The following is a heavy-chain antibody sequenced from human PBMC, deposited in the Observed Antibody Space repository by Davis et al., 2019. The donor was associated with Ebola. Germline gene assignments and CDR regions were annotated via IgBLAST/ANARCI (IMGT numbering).Heavy chain of an antibody. V-gene: IGHV4-39*02. Sequence: PSETLSLTCTVSGGSISSSSYYWGWIRQPPGKGLEWIGSIYYSGSTYYNPSLKSRVTISVDTSKNQFSLKLSSVTAADTAVYYCAREGYYDSSGYCIDYWGQGTLVTVSS. D-gene: IGHD3-22*01. CDR2: IYYSGST. CDR3: AREGYYDSSGYCIDY. CDR1: GGSISSSSYY. J-gene: IGHJ4*02.